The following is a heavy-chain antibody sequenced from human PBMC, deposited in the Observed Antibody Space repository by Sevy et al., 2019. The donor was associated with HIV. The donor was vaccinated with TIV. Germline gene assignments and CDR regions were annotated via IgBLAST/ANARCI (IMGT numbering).Heavy chain of an antibody. CDR2: ISNSGSAL. J-gene: IGHJ4*02. V-gene: IGHV3-48*03. Sequence: GGSLRLSCAASGFIFSSYEMNWARQAPGKGLEWISYISNSGSALYYSSSVKGRFTISRDNAKNSLYLQMNSLRVEDTAVYYCARDLPPSATTVSHFDCWGQGTQVTVSS. CDR1: GFIFSSYE. CDR3: ARDLPPSATTVSHFDC. D-gene: IGHD4-17*01.